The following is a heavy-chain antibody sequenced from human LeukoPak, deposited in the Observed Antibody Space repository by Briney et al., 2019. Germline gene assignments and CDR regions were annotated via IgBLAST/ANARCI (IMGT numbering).Heavy chain of an antibody. CDR2: IKQDGSEK. Sequence: GGFLKLSCAASGFTFSSYWMSWVRQAPGKGLGWVANIKQDGSEKYYVDSVKGRFTISRDNAKNSLYLQMNSLRAEDTAVYYCARGGGDIVVVPAAVDYWGQGTLVTVSS. CDR3: ARGGGDIVVVPAAVDY. V-gene: IGHV3-7*01. CDR1: GFTFSSYW. J-gene: IGHJ4*02. D-gene: IGHD2-2*01.